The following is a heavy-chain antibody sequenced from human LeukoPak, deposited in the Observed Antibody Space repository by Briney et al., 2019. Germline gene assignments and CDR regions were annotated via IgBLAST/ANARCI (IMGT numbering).Heavy chain of an antibody. Sequence: GGSLRLSCAASGFTFSSYDMSWVRQAPGKGLEWVSSITLSGGNTFYTDSVMGRFTVSRDNSKNTLYLQMNSLSAEDTAVYYCAKRGNPAVGHHYLDVWGKGTTVSVSS. D-gene: IGHD2-2*01. J-gene: IGHJ6*03. V-gene: IGHV3-23*01. CDR3: AKRGNPAVGHHYLDV. CDR1: GFTFSSYD. CDR2: ITLSGGNT.